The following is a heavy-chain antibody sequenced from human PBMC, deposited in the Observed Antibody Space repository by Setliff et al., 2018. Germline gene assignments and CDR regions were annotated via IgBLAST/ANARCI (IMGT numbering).Heavy chain of an antibody. CDR2: ISAYNGNT. CDR3: AGPGVPAAMFSGMDV. CDR1: GYTFTSYG. V-gene: IGHV1-18*01. D-gene: IGHD2-2*01. J-gene: IGHJ6*02. Sequence: ASVKVSCKASGYTFTSYGINWVRQAPGQGLEWLGWISAYNGNTHYAQKLQGRVSMTTDTSTSTAYMELRSLRSDDTAVYYCAGPGVPAAMFSGMDVWGQGTTVTVSS.